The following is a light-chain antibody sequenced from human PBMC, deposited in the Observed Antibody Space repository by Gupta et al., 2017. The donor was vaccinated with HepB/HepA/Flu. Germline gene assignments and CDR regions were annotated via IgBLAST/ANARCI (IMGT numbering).Light chain of an antibody. Sequence: DIQMTQSPSTLSASVGDRVTITCRASQSISSWLAWYQQKPGKAPKLLIYKASSLESGVPSRFSGSGSGTEFTRTSSSMQPDDFETYDGQHIRTFGQGTKLEIK. V-gene: IGKV1-5*03. CDR3: QHIRT. J-gene: IGKJ2*01. CDR2: KAS. CDR1: QSISSW.